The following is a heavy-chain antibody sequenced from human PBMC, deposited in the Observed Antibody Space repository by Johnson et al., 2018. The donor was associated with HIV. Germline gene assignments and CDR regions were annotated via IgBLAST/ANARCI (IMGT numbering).Heavy chain of an antibody. CDR3: ARASGEWDAFDI. Sequence: EVQLVESGGGLVQPGGSLRLSCAASAFTFSSYSMHWVRQAPGEGLEYVSGTDNKGRNTYYANSVKGRFTIFRDNSKNTLYLQMGSLRAEDMAVYYCARASGEWDAFDIWGQGTVVTVSS. D-gene: IGHD3-10*01. CDR2: TDNKGRNT. CDR1: AFTFSSYS. J-gene: IGHJ3*02. V-gene: IGHV3-64*01.